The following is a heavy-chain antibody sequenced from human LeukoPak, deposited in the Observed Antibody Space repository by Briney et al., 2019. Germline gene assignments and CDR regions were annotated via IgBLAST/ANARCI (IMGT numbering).Heavy chain of an antibody. CDR1: GGSISSGGYS. D-gene: IGHD3-22*01. Sequence: SETLSLTCAVSGGSISSGGYSWSWIRQPPGKGLEWIGYIYHSGSTYYNPSLKSRVTISVDRSKNQFSLKLSSVTAADTAVYYCASSYYYDSSGLYYDYWGQGTLVTVSS. J-gene: IGHJ4*02. CDR2: IYHSGST. V-gene: IGHV4-30-2*01. CDR3: ASSYYYDSSGLYYDY.